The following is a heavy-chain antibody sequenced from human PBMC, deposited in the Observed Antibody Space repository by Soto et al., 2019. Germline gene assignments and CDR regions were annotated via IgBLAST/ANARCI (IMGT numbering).Heavy chain of an antibody. J-gene: IGHJ6*02. Sequence: EVPLVESGGGLVQRGGSVRLSCAASGFTLSIYSVNWVRQAPRKGLEWVSYISGNGNSIYYADSVEGRFTISRDNAKNSLYLQMNSLRDEDTAVYYCARGFDLQYGMDVWGQGTTVTVSS. V-gene: IGHV3-48*02. D-gene: IGHD3-10*01. CDR2: ISGNGNSI. CDR3: ARGFDLQYGMDV. CDR1: GFTLSIYS.